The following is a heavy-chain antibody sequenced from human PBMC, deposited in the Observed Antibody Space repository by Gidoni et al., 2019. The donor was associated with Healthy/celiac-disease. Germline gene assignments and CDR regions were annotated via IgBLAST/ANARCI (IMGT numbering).Heavy chain of an antibody. CDR3: ARSRGYDDSFDY. D-gene: IGHD5-12*01. V-gene: IGHV4-34*01. CDR2: INHSGST. CDR1: GGSFSGYY. Sequence: QVQLQQWGAGLLKPSETLSLTCAVYGGSFSGYYWCWIRQPPGKGLEWIGEINHSGSTNYNPSLKSRVTISVDASKNQFSLKLSSVTAADTAVYYCARSRGYDDSFDYWGQGTLVTVSS. J-gene: IGHJ4*02.